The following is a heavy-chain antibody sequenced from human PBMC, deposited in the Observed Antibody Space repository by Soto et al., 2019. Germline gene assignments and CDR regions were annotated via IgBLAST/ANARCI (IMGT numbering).Heavy chain of an antibody. CDR1: VFTFDDYA. V-gene: IGHV3-9*01. CDR3: AKDLLWFGELLTSGAFDI. D-gene: IGHD3-10*01. Sequence: GGSLRLSCAASVFTFDDYAMHWVRQAPGKGLEWVSGISWNSGSIGYADSVKGRFTISRDNAKNSLYLQMNSLRAEDTALYYCAKDLLWFGELLTSGAFDIWGQGTMVTVSS. J-gene: IGHJ3*02. CDR2: ISWNSGSI.